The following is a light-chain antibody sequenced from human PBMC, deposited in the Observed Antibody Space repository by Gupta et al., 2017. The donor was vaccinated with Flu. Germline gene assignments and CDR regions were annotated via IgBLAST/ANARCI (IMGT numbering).Light chain of an antibody. CDR1: SSDVGGYNY. CDR2: EVS. V-gene: IGLV2-8*01. J-gene: IGLJ1*01. CDR3: SSYAGSNNFV. Sequence: QSALTQPPSASGSTGQSVPLSRTRTSSDVGGYNYVPWYQQHPGKATKLMIYEVSKRPSGVPDRFSGSKSGNTASLTVSGLQAEDEADYDCSSYAGSNNFVFGTGTKVTVL.